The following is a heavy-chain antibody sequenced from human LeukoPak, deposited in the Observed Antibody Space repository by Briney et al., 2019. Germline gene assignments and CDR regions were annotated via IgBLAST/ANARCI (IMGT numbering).Heavy chain of an antibody. CDR1: GFIFSSYW. CDR2: INTDGSST. V-gene: IGHV3-74*01. J-gene: IGHJ4*02. CDR3: ARSTQSGYDSDY. D-gene: IGHD5-12*01. Sequence: PGGSLRLSCAASGFIFSSYWMHWARHAPGKGLAWVSRINTDGSSTSYADSVKGRFTISRDNAKNTLYLQMNSLRAEDTAVYYCARSTQSGYDSDYWGQGTLVTVSS.